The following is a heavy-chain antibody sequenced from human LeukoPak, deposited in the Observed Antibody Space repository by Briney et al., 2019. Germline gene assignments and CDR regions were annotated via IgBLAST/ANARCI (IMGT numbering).Heavy chain of an antibody. V-gene: IGHV1-18*01. CDR2: ISAYNGNT. J-gene: IGHJ6*03. Sequence: GASVKVSCKASGYTFTSYGISWVRQAPGQGLEWMGWISAYNGNTNYAQKLQGRVTMTTDTSTSTAYMELRSLRSDDTAVYYCARDAYFDWSEDYYYYYYMDVWGKRTTVTISS. CDR1: GYTFTSYG. D-gene: IGHD3-9*01. CDR3: ARDAYFDWSEDYYYYYYMDV.